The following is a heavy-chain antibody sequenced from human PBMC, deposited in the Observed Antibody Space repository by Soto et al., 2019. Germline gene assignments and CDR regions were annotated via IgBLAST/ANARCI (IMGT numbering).Heavy chain of an antibody. CDR3: ARLGGYYQAFDN. J-gene: IGHJ4*02. CDR2: ISYTGTS. V-gene: IGHV4-59*08. Sequence: SETLSLTCTVSGGSISSYYWNWIRQATGKGLEWIGYISYTGTSKYNPSLKSRVTISVDSSKNQFSLKLDSVTAADTAVYYCARLGGYYQAFDNWGQGTLVTVSS. CDR1: GGSISSYY. D-gene: IGHD3-3*01.